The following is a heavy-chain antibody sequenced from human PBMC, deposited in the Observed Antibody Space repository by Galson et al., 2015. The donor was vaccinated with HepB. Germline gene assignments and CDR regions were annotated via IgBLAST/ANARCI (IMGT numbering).Heavy chain of an antibody. CDR3: ARDLGGVDGDGLDV. J-gene: IGHJ6*02. V-gene: IGHV3-33*01. Sequence: SLRLSCAASGFTFSYHGMHWVRQAPGNRLEWVAVIWSDGRNEHYADSVKGRFTISRDNSKNTLYLQMNSLRDDDTAVYYCARDLGGVDGDGLDVWGPGSAVTVSS. D-gene: IGHD5-24*01. CDR1: GFTFSYHG. CDR2: IWSDGRNE.